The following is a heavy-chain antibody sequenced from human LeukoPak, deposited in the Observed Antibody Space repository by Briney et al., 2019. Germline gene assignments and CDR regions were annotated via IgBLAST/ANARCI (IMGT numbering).Heavy chain of an antibody. CDR3: ARARQGDFNLDY. V-gene: IGHV4-31*03. Sequence: PSQTLSLTCTVSGGSISSGGYYWSWIRQHPGKGLEWIGYIYYSGSTYYNPSLKSRVTISVDTSKNQFSLKLSSVTAADTAVYYCARARQGDFNLDYWGQGTLVTVSS. D-gene: IGHD2-21*02. J-gene: IGHJ4*02. CDR2: IYYSGST. CDR1: GGSISSGGYY.